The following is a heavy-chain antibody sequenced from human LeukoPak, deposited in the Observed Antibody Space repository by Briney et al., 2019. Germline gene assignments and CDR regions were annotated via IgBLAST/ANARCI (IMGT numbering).Heavy chain of an antibody. Sequence: GGSLRLSCAASGFTFSSYAMSWVRQAPGKGLEWVSAISGSGGSTYYADSVKGRFTISRDNSKNTLYLQMNSLRAEDTAVYYCARDVGTVTTKGLDYWGQGTLVTVSS. CDR2: ISGSGGST. V-gene: IGHV3-23*01. CDR1: GFTFSSYA. D-gene: IGHD4-17*01. CDR3: ARDVGTVTTKGLDY. J-gene: IGHJ4*02.